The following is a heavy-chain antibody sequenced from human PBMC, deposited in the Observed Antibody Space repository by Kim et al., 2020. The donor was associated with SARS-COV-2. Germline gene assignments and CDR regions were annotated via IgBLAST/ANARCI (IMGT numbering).Heavy chain of an antibody. CDR1: GGTFSSNA. V-gene: IGHV1-69*13. CDR3: ARDPPTP. D-gene: IGHD4-4*01. Sequence: SVKVSCKPSGGTFSSNAIGWVRQAPGQGLEWIGGIIPLYDTPNYAQKFQGRVTITVDDSTKTSYMELSSLRYDDTAVYYCARDPPTPWGQGTLVTVSS. J-gene: IGHJ5*02. CDR2: IIPLYDTP.